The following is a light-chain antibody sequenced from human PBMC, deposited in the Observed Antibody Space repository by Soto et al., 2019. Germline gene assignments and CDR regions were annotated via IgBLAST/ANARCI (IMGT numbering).Light chain of an antibody. CDR2: GAS. J-gene: IGKJ4*01. CDR3: QQYNNWPPPLT. Sequence: EIVMTQSPATLSVSPGERATLSCRASQGVGTKLAWYQQKPGQAPSLLIHGASARATGIPGRFSSSGSGTEFTLTISSLQSEDVAVYYCQQYNNWPPPLTFGGGTKVDIK. CDR1: QGVGTK. V-gene: IGKV3-15*01.